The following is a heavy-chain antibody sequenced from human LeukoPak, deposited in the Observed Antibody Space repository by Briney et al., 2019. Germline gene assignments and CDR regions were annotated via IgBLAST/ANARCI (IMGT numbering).Heavy chain of an antibody. CDR2: ISYDGSNE. CDR1: GFTLSSYV. V-gene: IGHV3-30*14. CDR3: ARSVYYDSSGYYGFAFDI. J-gene: IGHJ3*02. Sequence: PGGSLRLSCAASGFTLSSYVMHWVRQAPGKGLEWVAIISYDGSNEYYADSVKGRFTISRDNSKNTLYLQMNSLRAEDTAVYYCARSVYYDSSGYYGFAFDIWGQGTMVTVSS. D-gene: IGHD3-22*01.